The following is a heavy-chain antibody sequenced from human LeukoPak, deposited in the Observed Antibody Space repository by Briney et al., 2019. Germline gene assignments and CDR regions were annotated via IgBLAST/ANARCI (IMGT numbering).Heavy chain of an antibody. J-gene: IGHJ4*02. CDR3: ARDRGRSGYGLYDY. Sequence: GGSLRLSCAASGFTFSNYWMGWVRQAPGKGLEWVANIKHDGSEIYYVDFVKGRFTISRDTAKDSLYLQMNSLRAEDTAVYYCARDRGRSGYGLYDYWGQGTLVTVSS. V-gene: IGHV3-7*01. D-gene: IGHD5-12*01. CDR2: IKHDGSEI. CDR1: GFTFSNYW.